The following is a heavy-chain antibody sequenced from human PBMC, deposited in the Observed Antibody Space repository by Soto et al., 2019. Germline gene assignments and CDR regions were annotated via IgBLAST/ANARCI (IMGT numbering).Heavy chain of an antibody. D-gene: IGHD5-18*01. J-gene: IGHJ6*02. V-gene: IGHV4-59*01. CDR1: GGSISSYY. CDR3: ARWGYSYGYYSYYGMDV. Sequence: SETLSLTCTVSGGSISSYYWSWIRQPPGKGLEWIGYIYYSGSTNYNPSLKSRVTISVDTSKNQFSLKLSSVTAADTAVYYCARWGYSYGYYSYYGMDVWGQGTTVTVSS. CDR2: IYYSGST.